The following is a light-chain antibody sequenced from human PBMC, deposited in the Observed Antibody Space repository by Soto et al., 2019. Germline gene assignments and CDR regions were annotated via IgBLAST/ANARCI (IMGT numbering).Light chain of an antibody. V-gene: IGLV2-8*01. CDR2: EVS. CDR1: SSDVGSYDY. CDR3: SSSAGSNHWGV. J-gene: IGLJ3*02. Sequence: QSALTQPPSASGSPGQSVTISCTGTSSDVGSYDYVSWYQQHPGKAPKLMIYEVSKRPSGVPDRFSGSKSGNTASLTVSGLKAEDEADYYCSSSAGSNHWGVFGGGTKLTVL.